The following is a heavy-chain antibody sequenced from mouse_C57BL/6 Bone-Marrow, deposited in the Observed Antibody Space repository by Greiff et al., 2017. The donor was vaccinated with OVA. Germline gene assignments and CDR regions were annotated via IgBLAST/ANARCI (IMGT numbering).Heavy chain of an antibody. CDR2: INPGSGGT. J-gene: IGHJ2*01. Sequence: VQLQESGAELVRPGTSVKVSCKASGYAFTNHLIEWVKQRPGQGLEWIGVINPGSGGTNYNEKFKGKATLTADKSSSTAYMQLSSLTSEDSAVYFCARSGIVGGYWGQGTTLTVSS. CDR1: GYAFTNHL. V-gene: IGHV1-54*01. CDR3: ARSGIVGGY. D-gene: IGHD1-1*01.